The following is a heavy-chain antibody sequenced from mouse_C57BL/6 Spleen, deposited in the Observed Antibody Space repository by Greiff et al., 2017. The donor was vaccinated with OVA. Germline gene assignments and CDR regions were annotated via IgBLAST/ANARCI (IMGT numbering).Heavy chain of an antibody. Sequence: EVQLQQSGPELVKPGASVKISCKASGYTFTDYYMNWVKQSHGKSLEWIGDINPNNGGTSYNQKFKGKATLTVDKSSSTAYMELRSLTSEDSAVYYCARGSPSPFGYWGQGTLVTVSA. CDR3: ARGSPSPFGY. V-gene: IGHV1-26*01. J-gene: IGHJ3*01. D-gene: IGHD2-10*02. CDR2: INPNNGGT. CDR1: GYTFTDYY.